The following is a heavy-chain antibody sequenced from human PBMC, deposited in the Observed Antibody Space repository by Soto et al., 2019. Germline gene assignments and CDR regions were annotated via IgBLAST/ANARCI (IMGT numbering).Heavy chain of an antibody. CDR1: GFTFSSYS. V-gene: IGHV3-48*02. CDR3: ARDHSSGWYRAAAFDI. D-gene: IGHD6-19*01. CDR2: ISSSSSTI. Sequence: GGFLRLSCAASGFTFSSYSMNWVRQAPGKGLEWVSYISSSSSTIYYADSVKGRFTISRDNAKNSLYLQMNSLRDEDTAVYYCARDHSSGWYRAAAFDIWGQGTMVTVSS. J-gene: IGHJ3*02.